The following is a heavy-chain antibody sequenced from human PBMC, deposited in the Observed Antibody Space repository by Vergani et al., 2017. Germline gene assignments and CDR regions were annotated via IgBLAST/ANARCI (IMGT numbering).Heavy chain of an antibody. CDR2: INTNTGNP. CDR1: GYTFTSYA. D-gene: IGHD3-10*01. Sequence: QVQLVQSGAEVKKPGASVKVSCKASGYTFTSYAMNWVRQAPGQGLEWMGWINTNTGNPTTAQGFIGRFVFSLDTSVRTSYLQISSLKAEDTAVYYCARGNMVRGSSGVYYYMDVWGKGTTVTVSS. V-gene: IGHV7-4-1*02. J-gene: IGHJ6*03. CDR3: ARGNMVRGSSGVYYYMDV.